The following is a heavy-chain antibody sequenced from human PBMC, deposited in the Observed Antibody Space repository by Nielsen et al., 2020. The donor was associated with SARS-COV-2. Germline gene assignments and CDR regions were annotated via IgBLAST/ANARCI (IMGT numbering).Heavy chain of an antibody. CDR3: ARPRYCSGGSCYSRQGFDC. J-gene: IGHJ4*02. V-gene: IGHV3-74*01. CDR2: INSDGSST. CDR1: GFTFSSYW. D-gene: IGHD2-15*01. Sequence: GGSLRLSCAASGFTFSSYWMHWVRQAPGKGLVWVSRINSDGSSTSYADSVKGRFTISRDNAKNTLYLQMNSLRAEDTAVYYCARPRYCSGGSCYSRQGFDCWGQGTLVTVSS.